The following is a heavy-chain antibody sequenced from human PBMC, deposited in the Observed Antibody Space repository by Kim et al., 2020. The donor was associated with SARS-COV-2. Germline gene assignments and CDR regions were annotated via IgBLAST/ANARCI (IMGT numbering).Heavy chain of an antibody. CDR3: ARGISSWAEWYFDL. CDR2: IYYSGST. D-gene: IGHD6-13*01. J-gene: IGHJ2*01. Sequence: SETLSLTCTVSGGSISSSSYYWGWIRQPPGKGLEWIGSIYYSGSTYYNPSLKSRVTISVDTSKNQFSLKLSSVTAADTAVYYCARGISSWAEWYFDLWGRGTLVTVSS. CDR1: GGSISSSSYY. V-gene: IGHV4-39*07.